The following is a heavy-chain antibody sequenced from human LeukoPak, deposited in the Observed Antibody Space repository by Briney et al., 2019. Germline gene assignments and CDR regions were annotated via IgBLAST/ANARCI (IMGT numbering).Heavy chain of an antibody. Sequence: VGSLRLSCAASGFTFTSYWMTWVRQPPGKGLEWVATIKEDGSVKYYVDSVKGRFTISRDNAENSLYLQMNSLRADDTAVYYCARNPWQCDYWGQGTLVTVSS. V-gene: IGHV3-7*01. CDR1: GFTFTSYW. CDR3: ARNPWQCDY. J-gene: IGHJ4*02. CDR2: IKEDGSVK.